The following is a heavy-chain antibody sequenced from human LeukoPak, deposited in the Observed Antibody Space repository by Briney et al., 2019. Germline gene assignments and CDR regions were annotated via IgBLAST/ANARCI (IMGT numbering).Heavy chain of an antibody. CDR2: INPNSGGT. Sequence: ASVKVSCKASGYTFTGYYMHWVRQAPGQGLERMGWINPNSGGTNYAQKFQGRVTMTRDTSISTAYMELSRLRSDDTAVYYCARDQPDYYYDSSGYYSDWFDPWGQGTLVTVSS. D-gene: IGHD3-22*01. V-gene: IGHV1-2*02. CDR3: ARDQPDYYYDSSGYYSDWFDP. J-gene: IGHJ5*02. CDR1: GYTFTGYY.